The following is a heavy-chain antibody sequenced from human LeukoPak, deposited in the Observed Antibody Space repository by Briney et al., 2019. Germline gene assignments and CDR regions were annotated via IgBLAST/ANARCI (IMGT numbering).Heavy chain of an antibody. CDR3: AKDWVPQSLVATITSH. Sequence: PGGSLRLSCAASGFTFSSYAMSWVRQAPGKGLEWVSAISGRGGSTYQADSVKGRFTISRDNSKNTLYLQMNSLRAEDTAVYYCAKDWVPQSLVATITSHWGQGTLVTVSS. J-gene: IGHJ4*02. D-gene: IGHD5-12*01. CDR2: ISGRGGST. CDR1: GFTFSSYA. V-gene: IGHV3-23*01.